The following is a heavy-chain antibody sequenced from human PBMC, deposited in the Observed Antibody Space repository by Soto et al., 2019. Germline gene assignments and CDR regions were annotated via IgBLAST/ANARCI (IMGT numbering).Heavy chain of an antibody. J-gene: IGHJ6*02. CDR2: ISAYNGNT. CDR3: ARDPTRITIFGVVTSDAYYYYGMDV. Sequence: GPSVKVSCKASGYTFTSYGISWGRQAPGQGLEGMGWISAYNGNTNYAQKLQGRVTMTTDTSTSTAYMELRSLRSDDTAVYYCARDPTRITIFGVVTSDAYYYYGMDVWGQGTTVTVSS. D-gene: IGHD3-3*01. V-gene: IGHV1-18*01. CDR1: GYTFTSYG.